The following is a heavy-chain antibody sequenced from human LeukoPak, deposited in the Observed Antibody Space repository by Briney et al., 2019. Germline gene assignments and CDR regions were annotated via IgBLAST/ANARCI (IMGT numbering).Heavy chain of an antibody. CDR3: ARDYYGSGSYYPY. CDR1: GFTFSSYW. Sequence: GALRLSCAASGFTFSSYWMSWVRQAPGKGLEWVANIKQDGSEKYYVDSVKSRFTISRDNAKNSLYLQMNSLRAEDTAVYYCARDYYGSGSYYPYWGQGTLVTVSS. CDR2: IKQDGSEK. D-gene: IGHD3-10*01. V-gene: IGHV3-7*03. J-gene: IGHJ4*02.